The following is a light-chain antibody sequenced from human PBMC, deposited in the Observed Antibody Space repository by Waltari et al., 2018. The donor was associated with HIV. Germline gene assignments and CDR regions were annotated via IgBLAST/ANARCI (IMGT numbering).Light chain of an antibody. Sequence: DIQMTQSPSTLSASVGDRVTITCRASQSIGNWLAWYQQKPGKAPKLLIYTTSNLETGVPSRFTGSGSGTEFTLTINSLQPDDFATYYCQQYSSYSLYTFGQGTKLELK. CDR3: QQYSSYSLYT. CDR1: QSIGNW. J-gene: IGKJ2*01. CDR2: TTS. V-gene: IGKV1-5*03.